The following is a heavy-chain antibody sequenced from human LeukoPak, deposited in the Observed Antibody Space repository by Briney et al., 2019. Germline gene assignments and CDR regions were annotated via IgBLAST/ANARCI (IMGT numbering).Heavy chain of an antibody. CDR3: AKGRSIGAAFGAFDY. D-gene: IGHD6-13*01. V-gene: IGHV3-48*01. CDR2: IGSSGGTI. Sequence: PGGSLRLSCAASGFSFSTYAMNWVRQAPGKGLEWVAYIGSSGGTIYYADSVKGRFTISRDKSNNTLYLQMNSLRAEDTAVYYCAKGRSIGAAFGAFDYWGQGTLVTVSS. CDR1: GFSFSTYA. J-gene: IGHJ4*01.